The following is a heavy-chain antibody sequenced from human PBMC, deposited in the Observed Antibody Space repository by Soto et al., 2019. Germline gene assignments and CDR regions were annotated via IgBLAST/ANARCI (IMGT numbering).Heavy chain of an antibody. CDR1: GVTLSNFG. V-gene: IGHV3-30*03. CDR2: ISRDGSTM. D-gene: IGHD2-21*01. J-gene: IGHJ4*02. CDR3: VGEVASGY. Sequence: QVQLVESGGGVVQPGRSLRLSCAASGVTLSNFGMHWVRQAPGKGLEWVAVISRDGSTMFYADSVKGRFTNSRDSSTNTLSLQMNSLRAEDTAVYHCVGEVASGYWGQGTLVTVSS.